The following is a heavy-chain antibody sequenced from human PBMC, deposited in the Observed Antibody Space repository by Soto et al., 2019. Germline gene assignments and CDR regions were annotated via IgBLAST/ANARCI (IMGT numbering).Heavy chain of an antibody. D-gene: IGHD2-15*01. V-gene: IGHV3-21*01. CDR3: ARAPGAPGRGYCSGGSCVPEDFDY. CDR1: GFTFSSYS. Sequence: GGSLRLSCAASGFTFSSYSMNWVRQAPGKGLEWVSSISSSSSYIYYADSVKGRFTISRDNAKNSLYLQMNSLRAEDTAVYYCARAPGAPGRGYCSGGSCVPEDFDYWGQGTLVTVSS. J-gene: IGHJ4*02. CDR2: ISSSSSYI.